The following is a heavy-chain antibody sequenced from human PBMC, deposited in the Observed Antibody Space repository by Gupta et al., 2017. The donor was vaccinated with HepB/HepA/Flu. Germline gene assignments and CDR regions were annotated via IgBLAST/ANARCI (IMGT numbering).Heavy chain of an antibody. CDR3: ARERGTIFGVVIEYYGMDV. CDR2: IHYSGST. D-gene: IGHD3-3*01. Sequence: QVQLQESGPGLVKPSQTLSLTCSVSGGSITSGGFYWNWIRQLPGKGLEWIGYIHYSGSTFYNPSLKSRVTISIDTSQSQFSLKLSAVTAADTAVYFCARERGTIFGVVIEYYGMDVWGQGTTVTVSS. J-gene: IGHJ6*02. CDR1: GGSITSGGFY. V-gene: IGHV4-31*03.